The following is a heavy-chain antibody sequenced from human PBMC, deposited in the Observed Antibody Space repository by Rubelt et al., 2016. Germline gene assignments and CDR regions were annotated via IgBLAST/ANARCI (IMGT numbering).Heavy chain of an antibody. Sequence: GGGLEWVSYITNSGSIIYYADSVKGRFTISRDNAKNTLYLQMNSLRAEDTAVYYCARAVTTTERGEGYWGQGTLVTVSS. J-gene: IGHJ4*02. CDR2: ITNSGSII. D-gene: IGHD1-14*01. CDR3: ARAVTTTERGEGY. V-gene: IGHV3-48*03.